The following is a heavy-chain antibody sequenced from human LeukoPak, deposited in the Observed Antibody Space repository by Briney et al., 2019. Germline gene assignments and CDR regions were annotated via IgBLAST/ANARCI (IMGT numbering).Heavy chain of an antibody. CDR3: ASISSGR. Sequence: SQTLSLTCTVSGASISSYYWTWIRQPPGKGLEWIGYISYSGSTNYNPSLKSRVTISVDTSKNQFSLKLSSVTAADTAVYYCASISSGRWGQGTLVTVSS. D-gene: IGHD3-10*01. CDR1: GASISSYY. V-gene: IGHV4-59*01. J-gene: IGHJ4*02. CDR2: ISYSGST.